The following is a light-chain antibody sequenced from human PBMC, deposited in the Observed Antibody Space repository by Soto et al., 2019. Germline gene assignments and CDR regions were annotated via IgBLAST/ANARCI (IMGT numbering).Light chain of an antibody. CDR1: TSDVGAYNY. CDR3: SSYTSSSTRV. J-gene: IGLJ1*01. CDR2: EFS. V-gene: IGLV2-14*01. Sequence: QSALTQPASVSGSPGQSITISCTGTTSDVGAYNYVSWYQQHPGKAPKLMIYEFSNRPSGVSNRFSGSKSGNTASLTISGLKAEDEADYYCSSYTSSSTRVFGTGTKLTVL.